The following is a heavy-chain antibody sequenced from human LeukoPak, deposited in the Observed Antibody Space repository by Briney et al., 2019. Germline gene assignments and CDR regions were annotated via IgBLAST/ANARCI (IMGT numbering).Heavy chain of an antibody. CDR1: EFTFSDYW. D-gene: IGHD4-17*01. V-gene: IGHV3-7*01. CDR2: IKPDGRDK. J-gene: IGHJ4*02. CDR3: AKGGTTVTTWDY. Sequence: GGSLRLSCAASEFTFSDYWMSWVRQAPGKGPEWVANIKPDGRDKYYVDSVKGRFTISRDNAKNSLYLQLNSLRAEDTAVYYCAKGGTTVTTWDYWGQGTLVTVSS.